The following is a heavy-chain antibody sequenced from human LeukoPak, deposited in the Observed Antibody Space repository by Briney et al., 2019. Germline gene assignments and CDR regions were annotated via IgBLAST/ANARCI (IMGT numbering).Heavy chain of an antibody. D-gene: IGHD2-21*02. CDR1: GGTFSSYA. J-gene: IGHJ6*03. Sequence: SVKVSCKASGGTFSSYAISWVRQAPGQGLEWMGGIIPIFGSANYAQKLQGRVTMTTDTSTSTAYMELRSLRSDDTAVYYCARDQVSLGTVTAYYYYMDVWGKGTTVTVSS. V-gene: IGHV1-69*05. CDR3: ARDQVSLGTVTAYYYYMDV. CDR2: IIPIFGSA.